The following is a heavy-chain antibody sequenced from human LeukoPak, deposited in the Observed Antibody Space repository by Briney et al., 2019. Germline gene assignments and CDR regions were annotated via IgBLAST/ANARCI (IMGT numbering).Heavy chain of an antibody. CDR2: ISGSGGST. D-gene: IGHD1-26*01. CDR3: AKDGAGASNEDDY. CDR1: GFTVSSNY. V-gene: IGHV3-23*01. Sequence: GSLRLSCAASGFTVSSNYMSWVRQAPGKGLEWVSAISGSGGSTYYADSVKGRFTISRDNSKNTLYLQMNSLRAEDTAVYYCAKDGAGASNEDDYWGQGTLVTVSS. J-gene: IGHJ4*02.